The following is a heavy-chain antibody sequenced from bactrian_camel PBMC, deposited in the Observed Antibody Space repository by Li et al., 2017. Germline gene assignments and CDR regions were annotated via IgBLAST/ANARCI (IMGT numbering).Heavy chain of an antibody. CDR1: GFTFSSYA. D-gene: IGHD2*01. CDR2: ANSGGGRT. V-gene: IGHV3S40*01. J-gene: IGHJ6*01. CDR3: VAEAFSGDPCLTGRDMEEFGY. Sequence: QLVESGGGLVQPGGSLRLSCVASGFTFSSYAMSWVRQAPGKGLEWVSAANSGGGRTYYADSVKGRFTISHDSASNTMYLEMNSLKPEDTGIYYCVAEAFSGDPCLTGRDMEEFGYWGQGTQVTVS.